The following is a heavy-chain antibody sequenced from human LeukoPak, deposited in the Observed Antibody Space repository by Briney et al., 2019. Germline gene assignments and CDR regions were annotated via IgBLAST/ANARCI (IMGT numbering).Heavy chain of an antibody. CDR3: ARDDYGGQDY. CDR1: GGSIGSGSYY. CDR2: IYASGST. Sequence: SETLSLTCTVSGGSIGSGSYYWSWIRQPAGKGLEWIGRIYASGSTNYNPSLKSRVTISVDTSKNQFSLKLSSVTAADTAVYYCARDDYGGQDYWGQGTLVTVSS. V-gene: IGHV4-61*02. J-gene: IGHJ4*02. D-gene: IGHD4-23*01.